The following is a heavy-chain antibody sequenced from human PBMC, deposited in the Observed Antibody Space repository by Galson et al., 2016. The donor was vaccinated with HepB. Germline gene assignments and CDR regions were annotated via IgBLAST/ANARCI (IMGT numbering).Heavy chain of an antibody. Sequence: QSGAEVKKAGESLKISCKASGYSFLYYWIGWVRQKPGKGLEWMGIIYPGDSEIRYSPSFEGQVTMSVDKSISTAFLQWNSLKASDTAMYYCARQYSFWSGYSEDYYSMDVWGQGTTVAVSS. V-gene: IGHV5-51*01. CDR1: GYSFLYYW. CDR2: IYPGDSEI. D-gene: IGHD3-3*01. J-gene: IGHJ6*02. CDR3: ARQYSFWSGYSEDYYSMDV.